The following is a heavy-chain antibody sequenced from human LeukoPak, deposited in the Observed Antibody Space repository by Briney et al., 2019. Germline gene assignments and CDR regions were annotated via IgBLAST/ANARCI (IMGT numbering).Heavy chain of an antibody. J-gene: IGHJ2*01. CDR2: INPNSGGT. Sequence: ASVKVSCKASGYTFTGYYMHWVRQAPGQGLEWLGWINPNSGGTNYAQKFQGRVTMTRDTSISTAHMELSRLRSDDTAVYYCARGDSSAPTAYFDLWGRGTLVTVSS. CDR1: GYTFTGYY. CDR3: ARGDSSAPTAYFDL. D-gene: IGHD3-22*01. V-gene: IGHV1-2*02.